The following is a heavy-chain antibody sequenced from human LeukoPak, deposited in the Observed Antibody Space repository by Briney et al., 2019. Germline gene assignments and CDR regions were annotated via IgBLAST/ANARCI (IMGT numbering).Heavy chain of an antibody. CDR3: AKAPKAGYCSGGNCYLFDY. CDR1: GFTFSNFA. CDR2: ISGSGGST. Sequence: GGSLRLSCAASGFTFSNFAMSWVRQAPGKGLEWVSAISGSGGSTYYADSVKGRFTISRDNSKNTLYLQMNSLRAEDTAVYYCAKAPKAGYCSGGNCYLFDYWGQGTLVTVSS. J-gene: IGHJ4*02. V-gene: IGHV3-23*01. D-gene: IGHD2-15*01.